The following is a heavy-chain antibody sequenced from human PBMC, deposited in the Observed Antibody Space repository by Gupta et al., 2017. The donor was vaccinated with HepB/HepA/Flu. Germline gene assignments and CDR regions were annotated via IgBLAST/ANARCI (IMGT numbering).Heavy chain of an antibody. CDR1: GFSFSSYA. Sequence: EVQMLESGGGLVQPGGSLGPPFAASGFSFSSYAMSWVRQALGKGLEWVSALDNSGSYTYYADSAKGRFTISRDNSKGTPYLEMNSLTADDTAVYYCAKHSGVTRIGRYFDSWGQGTLVTVSS. CDR2: LDNSGSYT. CDR3: AKHSGVTRIGRYFDS. D-gene: IGHD3-3*01. V-gene: IGHV3-23*05. J-gene: IGHJ4*02.